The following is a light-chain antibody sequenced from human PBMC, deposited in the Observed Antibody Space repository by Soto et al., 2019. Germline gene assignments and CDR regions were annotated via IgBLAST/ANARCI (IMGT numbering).Light chain of an antibody. CDR2: DTS. Sequence: AIQMTQSPSSLSASVGDRVTITCRASQGIRNDLGWYQQKPGRAPKLLIYDTSSLQSGVPSRFSGSGFGTDFTLTISSLQPEDFATYFCLQDYSYPRTCGQGTKVDIK. CDR3: LQDYSYPRT. J-gene: IGKJ1*01. CDR1: QGIRND. V-gene: IGKV1-6*01.